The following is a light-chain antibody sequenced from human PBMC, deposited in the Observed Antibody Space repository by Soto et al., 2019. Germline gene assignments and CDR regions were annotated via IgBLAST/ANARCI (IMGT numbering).Light chain of an antibody. J-gene: IGKJ1*01. Sequence: EVVLTQSPDTLSLSPGERATLSCRASQSISSDYLVWYQQKPGQAPRLLIYGASSRATGIPDRFSGSGSGTDFTLTINRLEPEDFAVYYCHYGNSPPWTFAQGTKVDIK. V-gene: IGKV3-20*01. CDR1: QSISSDY. CDR2: GAS. CDR3: HYGNSPPWT.